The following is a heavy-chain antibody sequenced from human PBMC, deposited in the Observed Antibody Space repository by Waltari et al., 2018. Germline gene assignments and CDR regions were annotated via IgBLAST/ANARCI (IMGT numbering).Heavy chain of an antibody. D-gene: IGHD6-19*01. CDR1: GFTFSSYA. Sequence: EVQLVESGGGLVQPGGSLRLSCAASGFTFSSYALRWVRQAPGKGLEWVSAISGSGGSTYYADSVKGRFTISRDNSKNTLYLQMNSLRAEDTAVYYCAKVRVYSSDKGGFDYWGQGTLVTVSS. CDR3: AKVRVYSSDKGGFDY. V-gene: IGHV3-23*04. J-gene: IGHJ4*02. CDR2: ISGSGGST.